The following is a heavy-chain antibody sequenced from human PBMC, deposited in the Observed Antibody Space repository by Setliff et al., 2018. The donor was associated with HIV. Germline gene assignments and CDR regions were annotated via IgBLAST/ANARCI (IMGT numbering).Heavy chain of an antibody. Sequence: LRLSCAASGLTFSSYWISWVRQAPGKGLEWVANINQDGSAKYYVDSVKGRFTISRDNAKNSLYLQMNSLRAEDTAVYYCARDSGTTVGATRPGYWGQGTLGTVSS. CDR2: INQDGSAK. CDR1: GLTFSSYW. CDR3: ARDSGTTVGATRPGY. V-gene: IGHV3-7*01. D-gene: IGHD1-26*01. J-gene: IGHJ4*02.